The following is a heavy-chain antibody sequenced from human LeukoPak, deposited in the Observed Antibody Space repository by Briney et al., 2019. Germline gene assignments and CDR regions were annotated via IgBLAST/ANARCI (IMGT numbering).Heavy chain of an antibody. CDR1: GGSISSYY. D-gene: IGHD3-9*01. J-gene: IGHJ6*03. V-gene: IGHV4-59*01. CDR2: IYYSGST. CDR3: ARTWDYDILTGPFYYYMDV. Sequence: SETLSLTCTVSGGSISSYYWSWIRQPPGKGLEWIGYIYYSGSTNYNPSLKSRVTISVDTSKNQFSLKLSSVTAADTAVYYCARTWDYDILTGPFYYYMDVWGKGTTVTVSS.